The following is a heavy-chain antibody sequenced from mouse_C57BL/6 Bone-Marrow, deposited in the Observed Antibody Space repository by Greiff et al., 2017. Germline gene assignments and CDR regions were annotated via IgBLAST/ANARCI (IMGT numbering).Heavy chain of an antibody. V-gene: IGHV1-69*01. D-gene: IGHD1-1*01. CDR3: ARDYADAMDY. CDR2: IDPSDSYT. CDR1: GYTFTSYW. J-gene: IGHJ4*01. Sequence: QVQLQQPGAELVMPGASVKLSCKASGYTFTSYWMHWVKQRPGQGLEWIGEIDPSDSYTNYNQKFKGKSTLTVDKSSSTAYMQRSSLTSEDSAVYYCARDYADAMDYWGQGTSVTVSS.